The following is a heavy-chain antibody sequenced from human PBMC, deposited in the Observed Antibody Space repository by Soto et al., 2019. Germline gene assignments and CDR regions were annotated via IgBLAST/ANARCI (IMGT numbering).Heavy chain of an antibody. D-gene: IGHD3-22*01. CDR1: GGTFSSYT. CDR2: IIPILGIA. CDR3: AREGDTYYYDSSGYSLHY. J-gene: IGHJ4*02. V-gene: IGHV1-69*08. Sequence: QVQLVQSGAEVKKPGSSVKVSCKASGGTFSSYTISWVRQAPGQGLEWMGRIIPILGIANYAQKFQGRVTMTADKSTGTAYMELSSLRSEDTAVYYCAREGDTYYYDSSGYSLHYWGQGTLVTVSS.